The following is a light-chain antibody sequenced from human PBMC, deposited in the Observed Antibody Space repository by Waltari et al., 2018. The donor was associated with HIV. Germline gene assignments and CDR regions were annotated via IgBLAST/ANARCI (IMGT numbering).Light chain of an antibody. J-gene: IGKJ4*01. CDR3: QQLNSFPLA. V-gene: IGKV1-9*01. CDR1: QGISSY. Sequence: DIQLTQSPSFLSASVGDRVTITCRASQGISSYLAWYQQKPGKAPKLLIYAASTLESGVPSRFSGSGSVTEFTLTISSLQPEDCATYYWQQLNSFPLAVGGGTKVEIK. CDR2: AAS.